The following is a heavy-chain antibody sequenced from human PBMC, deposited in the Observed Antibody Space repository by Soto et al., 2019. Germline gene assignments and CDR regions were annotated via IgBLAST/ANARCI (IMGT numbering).Heavy chain of an antibody. J-gene: IGHJ6*02. Sequence: ASVKVSCKASGYTFTGYYMHWVRQAPGQGLEWMGWINPNSGGTNYAQKFQGRVTMTRDTSISTAYMELSRLRSDDTAVYYCARIKTPGIAAAGSHGMDVWGQGTMVTVFS. CDR1: GYTFTGYY. CDR2: INPNSGGT. CDR3: ARIKTPGIAAAGSHGMDV. D-gene: IGHD6-13*01. V-gene: IGHV1-2*02.